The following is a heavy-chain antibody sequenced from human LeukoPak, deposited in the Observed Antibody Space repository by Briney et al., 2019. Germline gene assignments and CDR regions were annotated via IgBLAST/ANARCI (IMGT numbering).Heavy chain of an antibody. Sequence: GGSLRLSCAASGFIFSSYSMNWVRQAPGKGLEWVSSISSSSSYIYYADSLKGRFTISRDNAKNSLYLQINSLRAEDTAVYYCAGTAMLKGYYYYYMDVWGKGTTVTVSS. CDR3: AGTAMLKGYYYYYMDV. J-gene: IGHJ6*03. CDR1: GFIFSSYS. D-gene: IGHD5-18*01. CDR2: ISSSSSYI. V-gene: IGHV3-21*01.